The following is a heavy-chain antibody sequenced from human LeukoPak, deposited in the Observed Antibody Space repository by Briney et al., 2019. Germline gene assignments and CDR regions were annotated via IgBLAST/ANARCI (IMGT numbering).Heavy chain of an antibody. CDR2: ISGSGGGT. J-gene: IGHJ4*02. Sequence: GGSLILSCAVSGISLSDYGMSWVRQAPGKGLEWVAGISGSGGGTNYADSVKGRFTISRDNPKNTLYLQMNRLRAEDTAVYFCAKRGVVIRVILVGFHKEAYYFDSWGQGALVTVSS. V-gene: IGHV3-23*01. CDR3: AKRGVVIRVILVGFHKEAYYFDS. CDR1: GISLSDYG. D-gene: IGHD3-22*01.